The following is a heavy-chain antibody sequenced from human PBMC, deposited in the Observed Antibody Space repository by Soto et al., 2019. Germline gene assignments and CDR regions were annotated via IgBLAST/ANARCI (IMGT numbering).Heavy chain of an antibody. Sequence: EVQLLESGGGLVQPGGSLRLSCAASGFKFYSYAMNWVRQAPGKGLEWVSGIDGSAVGTYYADSLKARCAISTDNSGNTLYLQLHRRRVEDAAVYYCAKDGAWIHEKTDPWGQGTLVTVSS. V-gene: IGHV3-23*01. CDR1: GFKFYSYA. J-gene: IGHJ5*02. D-gene: IGHD5-18*01. CDR2: IDGSAVGT. CDR3: AKDGAWIHEKTDP.